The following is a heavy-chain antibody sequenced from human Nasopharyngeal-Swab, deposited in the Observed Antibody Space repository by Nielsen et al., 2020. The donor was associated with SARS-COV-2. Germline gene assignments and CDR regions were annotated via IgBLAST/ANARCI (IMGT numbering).Heavy chain of an antibody. J-gene: IGHJ3*02. CDR1: GGSISSYY. CDR2: VHFLGST. V-gene: IGHV4-59*13. Sequence: SETRSLTCTVSGGSISSYYWNWIRQPPGKGLEWIGYVHFLGSTDYNPSLKSRVTISLDTSNYQFSLRLSSVTAADTAVYYCARDSYRDAFDIWGQGTMATVSS. CDR3: ARDSYRDAFDI.